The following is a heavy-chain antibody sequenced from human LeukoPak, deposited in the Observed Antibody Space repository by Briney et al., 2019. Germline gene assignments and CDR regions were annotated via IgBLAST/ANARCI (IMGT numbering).Heavy chain of an antibody. CDR1: GFTVSSNY. J-gene: IGHJ5*02. Sequence: GGSLRLSCAASGFTVSSNYMSWVRQAPGKGLEWVSVIYSGGSTYYADSVKGRFTISRDNSKNTLYLQMNSLRAEDTAVYYCARGPGTMVRGVIDWFDPWGQGTLVTVSS. CDR2: IYSGGST. CDR3: ARGPGTMVRGVIDWFDP. V-gene: IGHV3-66*02. D-gene: IGHD3-10*01.